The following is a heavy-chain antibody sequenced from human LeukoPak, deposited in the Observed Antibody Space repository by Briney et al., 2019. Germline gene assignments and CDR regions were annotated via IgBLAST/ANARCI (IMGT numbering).Heavy chain of an antibody. Sequence: PGGSLRLSCAASGFTFSSYAMSWVRQAPGKGLEWVSGISWNSGSIGYADSVKGRFTISRDNAKNSLYLQMNSLRAEDTALYYCAKESEGGARASYMYYFDYWGQGTLVTVSS. CDR1: GFTFSSYA. J-gene: IGHJ4*02. CDR3: AKESEGGARASYMYYFDY. D-gene: IGHD3-10*01. CDR2: ISWNSGSI. V-gene: IGHV3-9*01.